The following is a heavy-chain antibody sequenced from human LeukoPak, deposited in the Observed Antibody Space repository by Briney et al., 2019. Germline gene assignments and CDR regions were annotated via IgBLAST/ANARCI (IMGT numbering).Heavy chain of an antibody. CDR2: INPNSGGT. CDR1: GYSFTDYY. V-gene: IGHV1-2*02. Sequence: ASVKVSCKTSGYSFTDYYMHWVRQAPGQGLEWMGWINPNSGGTSSAQKFQGRVTMTRDTSITTVYMEVSWLTSDDTAIYYCARADRFEGAPSLIGPWARETRVTVS. D-gene: IGHD2-21*01. CDR3: ARADRFEGAPSLIGP. J-gene: IGHJ5*02.